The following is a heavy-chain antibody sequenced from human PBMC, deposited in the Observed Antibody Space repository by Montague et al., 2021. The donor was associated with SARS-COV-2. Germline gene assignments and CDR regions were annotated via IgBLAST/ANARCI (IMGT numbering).Heavy chain of an antibody. CDR3: AREISGPDYFDY. J-gene: IGHJ4*02. V-gene: IGHV4-59*02. CDR1: GEYVSAFY. CDR2: ISYGGST. D-gene: IGHD3-10*01. Sequence: SETLSLTCSVSGEYVSAFYWNWLRQSPGKGLEWIASISYGGSTNYNLSLESRVTISADTSKNHFSLKLRSVTAADTAVYYCAREISGPDYFDYWGQGTLVTVSS.